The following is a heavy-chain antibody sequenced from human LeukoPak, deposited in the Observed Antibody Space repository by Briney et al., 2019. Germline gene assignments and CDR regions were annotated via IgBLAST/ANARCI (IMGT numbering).Heavy chain of an antibody. D-gene: IGHD3-16*01. V-gene: IGHV1-2*02. J-gene: IGHJ4*02. CDR1: GYTFTGYY. CDR2: INPNNGGT. Sequence: ASVKVSCKASGYTFTGYYIQWVRQAPGQGLEWMGWINPNNGGTNYAQKFQGRVTMTRDTSISTAYMELSRLRSDDTAVYYCARDLRLGTEDYWGQGTLVTVSS. CDR3: ARDLRLGTEDY.